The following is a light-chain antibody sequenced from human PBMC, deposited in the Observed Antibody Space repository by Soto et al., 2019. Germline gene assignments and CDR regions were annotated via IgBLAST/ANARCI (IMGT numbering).Light chain of an antibody. CDR1: QSIDTN. V-gene: IGKV1-39*01. Sequence: DIQMTQSPSSLSASVGARVTITCRASQSIDTNLNWYQQKPGEAPKLLIYVASNLQSGVPSRFSGSESGTDFTLTISSLQPDDFATYYCQQSYSIPYTFGQGTKLEI. CDR3: QQSYSIPYT. CDR2: VAS. J-gene: IGKJ2*01.